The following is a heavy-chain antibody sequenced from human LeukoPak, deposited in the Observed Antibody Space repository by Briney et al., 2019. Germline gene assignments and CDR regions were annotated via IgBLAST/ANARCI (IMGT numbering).Heavy chain of an antibody. V-gene: IGHV4-59*01. CDR1: GGSISSYY. D-gene: IGHD3-22*01. Sequence: PSETLSLTCTVSGGSISSYYWSWIRQPPGKGLEWIGYIYYSGSTNYNPSLKSRVTISVDTSKNQFSLKLSSVTAADTAVYYCARETYYYDSSGYLDYFDYWGQGTLVTVSS. CDR3: ARETYYYDSSGYLDYFDY. J-gene: IGHJ4*02. CDR2: IYYSGST.